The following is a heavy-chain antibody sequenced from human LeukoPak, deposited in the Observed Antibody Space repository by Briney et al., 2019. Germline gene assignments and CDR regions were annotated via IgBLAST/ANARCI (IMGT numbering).Heavy chain of an antibody. Sequence: GGSLRLSCAASGFTFSSYSMNWVRQAPGKGLEWVSSISSSSSYIYYADSVKGRFTIYRDNAKNSLYLQMNSLRAEDTAVYYCARDCSSTSCYTSGGDYWGQGTLVTVSS. J-gene: IGHJ4*02. CDR3: ARDCSSTSCYTSGGDY. V-gene: IGHV3-21*01. CDR2: ISSSSSYI. D-gene: IGHD2-2*02. CDR1: GFTFSSYS.